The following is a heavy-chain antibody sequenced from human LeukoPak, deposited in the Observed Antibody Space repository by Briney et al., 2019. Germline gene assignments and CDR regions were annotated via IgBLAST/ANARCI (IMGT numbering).Heavy chain of an antibody. CDR1: GGSINNHY. J-gene: IGHJ6*04. Sequence: SETLSLTCIVSGGSINNHYWTWIRQTPGKGLEWIGDIHYTGTTKYNPSLKSRVTISIDTSKNQFSLELSSVTAADTAVYYCAKERYDILTGPNYYYYYGMDVWGKGTTVTVSS. V-gene: IGHV4-59*11. D-gene: IGHD3-9*01. CDR3: AKERYDILTGPNYYYYYGMDV. CDR2: IHYTGTT.